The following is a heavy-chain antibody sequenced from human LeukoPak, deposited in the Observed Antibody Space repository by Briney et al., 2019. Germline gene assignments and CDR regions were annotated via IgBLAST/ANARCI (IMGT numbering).Heavy chain of an antibody. CDR3: ARDPTAVAGTSGDY. Sequence: ASVKVSCKASGHTFTSYGISRVRQAPGHGLEWMVWIRAYNGNTIYAQKLQGTVTMTTDTSTSTAYMELRRLRSDYTAVYYCARDPTAVAGTSGDYWGQGTLVTVSS. V-gene: IGHV1-18*01. J-gene: IGHJ4*02. CDR1: GHTFTSYG. D-gene: IGHD6-19*01. CDR2: IRAYNGNT.